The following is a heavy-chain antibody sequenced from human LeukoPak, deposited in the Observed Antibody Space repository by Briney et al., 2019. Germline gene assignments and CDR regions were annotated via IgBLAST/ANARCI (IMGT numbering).Heavy chain of an antibody. V-gene: IGHV4-39*01. CDR3: ARVPTVTFFDY. Sequence: NPSETLSLTCTVSGGSISSSSYYWGWIRQPPGKGLEWIGSIYYSRSTYYNPSLKSRVTISVDTFKNQFSLKLSSVTAADTAVYYCARVPTVTFFDYWGQGTLVTVSS. CDR1: GGSISSSSYY. D-gene: IGHD4-17*01. CDR2: IYYSRST. J-gene: IGHJ4*02.